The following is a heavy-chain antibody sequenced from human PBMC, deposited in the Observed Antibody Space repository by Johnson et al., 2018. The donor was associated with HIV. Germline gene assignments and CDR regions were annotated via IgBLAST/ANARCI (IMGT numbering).Heavy chain of an antibody. CDR1: GLTVRSNY. Sequence: VQLVESGGGLVQPGGSLRLSCAASGLTVRSNYMSWVRQAPGKGLEWVSLIYSGGSTYYADSVKGRFTIPRDNSKNTLYLQMNSRRGEDTAVYYCARDNVFIGAPNERAFDIWGQGTMVTVSS. D-gene: IGHD1-26*01. J-gene: IGHJ3*02. CDR3: ARDNVFIGAPNERAFDI. CDR2: IYSGGST. V-gene: IGHV3-66*02.